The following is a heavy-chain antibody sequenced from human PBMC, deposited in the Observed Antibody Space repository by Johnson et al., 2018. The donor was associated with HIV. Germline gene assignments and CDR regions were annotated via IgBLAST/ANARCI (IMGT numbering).Heavy chain of an antibody. CDR2: TSYDGSNK. Sequence: QVQLVESGGGVVQPGRSLRLSCAASGFAFSNFGMHWVRQAPGKGLEWVAVTSYDGSNKYYADSVKGRFTISRDNSKNTLYLQMNSLRAEDTAVYYCARDGVYSSPHDAFDIWGQGTMVTVSS. J-gene: IGHJ3*02. D-gene: IGHD6-13*01. CDR1: GFAFSNFG. V-gene: IGHV3-30*03. CDR3: ARDGVYSSPHDAFDI.